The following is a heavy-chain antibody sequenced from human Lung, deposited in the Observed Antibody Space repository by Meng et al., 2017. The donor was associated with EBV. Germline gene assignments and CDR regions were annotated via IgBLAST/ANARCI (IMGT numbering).Heavy chain of an antibody. V-gene: IGHV3-20*01. CDR3: ARVGGSYDPPHYFDY. CDR2: IKWGGAST. J-gene: IGHJ4*02. D-gene: IGHD1-26*01. Sequence: SWIRQHPGKGLEWVSGIKWGGASTAYADYVKGRFTISRDNAKNSLYLQMNSLRAEDTALYHCARVGGSYDPPHYFDYWGQGTLVTVSS.